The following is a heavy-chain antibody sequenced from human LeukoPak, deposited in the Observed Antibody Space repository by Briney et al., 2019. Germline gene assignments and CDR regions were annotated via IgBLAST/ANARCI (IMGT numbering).Heavy chain of an antibody. V-gene: IGHV3-23*01. CDR1: GFTFSSYA. D-gene: IGHD3-10*01. J-gene: IGHJ4*02. Sequence: GGSLRLSCAASGFTFSSYAMSWVRQAPGKGLEWVSAISGSGGSTYYADSVKSRFTISRDNSKNTLYLQMNSLRAEDTAVYYCAKDPLWFGESAPDYWGQGTLVTVSS. CDR2: ISGSGGST. CDR3: AKDPLWFGESAPDY.